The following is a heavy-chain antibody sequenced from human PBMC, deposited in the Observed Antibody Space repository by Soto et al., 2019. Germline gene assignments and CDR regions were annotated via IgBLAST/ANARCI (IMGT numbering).Heavy chain of an antibody. V-gene: IGHV4-59*08. CDR3: ARQPGYYDILTGYSTYYFDY. Sequence: PSETLSLTCTVSGGSISSYYWNWIRQPPGKGLEWIGYIYYRGNTNYNPSLKSRVTISVDTSKNQFSLKLSSVTAADTAVYYCARQPGYYDILTGYSTYYFDYWAREPRSPSPQ. CDR1: GGSISSYY. D-gene: IGHD3-9*01. CDR2: IYYRGNT. J-gene: IGHJ4*02.